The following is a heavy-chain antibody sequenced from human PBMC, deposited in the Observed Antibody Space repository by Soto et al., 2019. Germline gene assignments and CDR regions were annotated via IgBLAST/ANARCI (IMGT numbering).Heavy chain of an antibody. D-gene: IGHD3-10*01. V-gene: IGHV4-38-2*01. CDR1: GHSISSGYY. CDR2: FYHSGST. Sequence: PSETLSLTCAVSGHSISSGYYWGWIRQPPGKGLEWIGSFYHSGSTYYNPSLKSRVTISVDTSKNQFSLKLSSVTAADTAVYYCARGEYYGSGNYFDYWGQVTLVTVSS. J-gene: IGHJ4*02. CDR3: ARGEYYGSGNYFDY.